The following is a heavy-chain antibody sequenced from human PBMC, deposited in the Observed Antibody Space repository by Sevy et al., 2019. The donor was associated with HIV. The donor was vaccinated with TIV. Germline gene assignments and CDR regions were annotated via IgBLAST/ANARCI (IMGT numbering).Heavy chain of an antibody. V-gene: IGHV4-61*02. CDR2: IYPSGST. D-gene: IGHD2-8*01. J-gene: IGHJ5*02. CDR1: GGSISSGGYY. Sequence: SENLSLTCTVSGGSISSGGYYWSWIRQPAGEGLEWIGRIYPSGSTNYRPSLKSRVTMSVDTSKNQFSLELSSVTAADTAVYYCARVRTVAGVNGVGWFDPWGQGTLVTVS. CDR3: ARVRTVAGVNGVGWFDP.